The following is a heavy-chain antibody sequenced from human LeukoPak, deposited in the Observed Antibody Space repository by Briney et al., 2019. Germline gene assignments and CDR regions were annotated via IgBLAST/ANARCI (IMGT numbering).Heavy chain of an antibody. V-gene: IGHV1-2*02. J-gene: IGHJ4*02. CDR3: ARGGKSELGTCDF. Sequence: GASVKVSCKASGYTFTSYAMNWVRQAPGQGLEWMGWIDPNSGGAIYAQNFQGRVTMTRDTSTNTAYMELRSLKSDDTAVYFCARGGKSELGTCDFWGQGTLVTVSS. CDR1: GYTFTSYA. CDR2: IDPNSGGA. D-gene: IGHD7-27*01.